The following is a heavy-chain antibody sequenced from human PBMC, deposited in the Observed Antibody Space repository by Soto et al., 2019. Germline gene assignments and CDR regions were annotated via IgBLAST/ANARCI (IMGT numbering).Heavy chain of an antibody. D-gene: IGHD3-22*01. CDR3: ARAGYYDSSGKNHYFDY. V-gene: IGHV3-53*01. J-gene: IGHJ4*02. CDR1: GFTVSSNY. Sequence: HPGGSLRLSCAASGFTVSSNYMSWVRQAPGKGLEWVSVIYSGGSTYYADSVKGRFTISRDNSKNTLYLQMSSLRAEDTAVYYCARAGYYDSSGKNHYFDYWGQGTLVTVSS. CDR2: IYSGGST.